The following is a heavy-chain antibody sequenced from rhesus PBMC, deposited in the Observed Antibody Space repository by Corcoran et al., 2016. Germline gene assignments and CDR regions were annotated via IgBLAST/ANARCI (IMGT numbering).Heavy chain of an antibody. CDR2: IRSKSNNYGT. J-gene: IGHJ4*01. V-gene: IGHV3-118*01. Sequence: EVQLVESGGGLVQPGGSLRLSCAASGFTFSSSAMHWVRQASGKGLEWVGRIRSKSNNYGTGYAASVKGRFTISRDDSKNTAYLQMNSLKTEDTAVYYCTTRFDYWGQGVLVTVSS. CDR3: TTRFDY. CDR1: GFTFSSSA.